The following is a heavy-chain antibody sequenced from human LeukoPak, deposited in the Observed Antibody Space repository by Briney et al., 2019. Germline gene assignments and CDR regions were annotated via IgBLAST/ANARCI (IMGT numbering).Heavy chain of an antibody. CDR3: ARDGSGSYSTYYYYGMDV. J-gene: IGHJ6*02. D-gene: IGHD3-10*01. CDR2: IYHSGST. CDR1: GYSISSGYY. V-gene: IGHV4-38-2*02. Sequence: SETLSLTCTVSGYSISSGYYWGWIRQPPGKGLEWIGSIYHSGSTYYNPSLKSRVTISVDTSKNQFSLKLSSVTAADTAVYYCARDGSGSYSTYYYYGMDVWGQGTTVTVSS.